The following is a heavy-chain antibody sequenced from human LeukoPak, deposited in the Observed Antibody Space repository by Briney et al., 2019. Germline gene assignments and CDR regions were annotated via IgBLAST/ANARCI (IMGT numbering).Heavy chain of an antibody. J-gene: IGHJ4*02. D-gene: IGHD5-18*01. V-gene: IGHV3-21*01. CDR2: ISSSSSSYI. Sequence: SCKVSGYTLTELSMHWVRQAPGKGLEWVSSISSSSSSYIYYADSVKGRFTISRDNAKNSLYLQMNSLRAEDTAVYYCARGRRDTVMATFFDYWGQGTLVTVSS. CDR3: ARGRRDTVMATFFDY. CDR1: GYTLTELS.